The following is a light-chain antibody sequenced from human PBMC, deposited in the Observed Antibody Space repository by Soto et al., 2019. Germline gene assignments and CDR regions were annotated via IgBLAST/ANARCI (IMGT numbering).Light chain of an antibody. CDR2: AAS. J-gene: IGKJ1*01. CDR1: QSISSY. V-gene: IGKV1-39*01. Sequence: DIQMTPSPSSLSASVGDRVTITCRASQSISSYLNWYQQKPGKAPKLLIYAASSLQSVVPSRFSGSGSVTDFNLTISSLQPGDFATYYCQQSYSSLWTFGQGTKVEIK. CDR3: QQSYSSLWT.